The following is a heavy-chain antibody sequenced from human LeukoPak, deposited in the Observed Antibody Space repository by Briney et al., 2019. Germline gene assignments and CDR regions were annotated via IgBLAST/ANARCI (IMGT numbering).Heavy chain of an antibody. Sequence: SETLSLTCTVSGGSISGYYWSWIRQPPGKGLEWIGYIYYSGSTYYNPSLKSRVTISVDTSKNQFSLKLSSVTAADTAVYYCPYDSSGNDAFDIWGQGTMVTVSS. J-gene: IGHJ3*02. CDR2: IYYSGST. V-gene: IGHV4-59*06. CDR1: GGSISGYY. D-gene: IGHD3-22*01. CDR3: PYDSSGNDAFDI.